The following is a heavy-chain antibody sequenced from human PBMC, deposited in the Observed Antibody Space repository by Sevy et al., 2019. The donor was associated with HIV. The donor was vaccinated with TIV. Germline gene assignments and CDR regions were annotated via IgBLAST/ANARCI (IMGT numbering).Heavy chain of an antibody. J-gene: IGHJ3*02. D-gene: IGHD3-10*01. CDR3: AKFLYYGDSEGSFDI. CDR1: GFTFSSYV. Sequence: GGSLRLSCAASGFTFSSYVMSWVRQAPGKGLEWVSAISGSCGSTYYGDSVKGRFTISRDNSKNTLYLQMNSLRAEDMAVYYCAKFLYYGDSEGSFDIWGQGTMVTVSS. V-gene: IGHV3-23*01. CDR2: ISGSCGST.